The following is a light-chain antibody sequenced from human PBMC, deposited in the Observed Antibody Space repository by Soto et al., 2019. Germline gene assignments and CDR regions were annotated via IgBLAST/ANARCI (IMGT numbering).Light chain of an antibody. CDR2: GGF. CDR1: QSVSDTF. J-gene: IGKJ1*01. Sequence: EIVLTQSPGTLSLSPGERVTLSCRASQSVSDTFIAWYQQKPGQAPRLLIYGGFYRATGIPDRFSGSGSGTDFTLTITRLEHEYLAMYYFQHYVTSPWTFGQGTRLDIK. V-gene: IGKV3-20*01. CDR3: QHYVTSPWT.